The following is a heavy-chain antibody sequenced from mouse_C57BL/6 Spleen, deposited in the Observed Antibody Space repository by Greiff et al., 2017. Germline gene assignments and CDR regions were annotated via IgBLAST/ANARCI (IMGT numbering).Heavy chain of an antibody. CDR2: IDPNSGGT. D-gene: IGHD1-1*01. V-gene: IGHV1-72*01. CDR3: ANYCGSSHFAY. Sequence: QVQLQQSGAELVKPGASVKLSCKASGYTFTSYWMHWVKQRPGRGLGWIGRIDPNSGGTKYNEKFKSKAPLSVDKPSSTAYMQRSSLTSEDAAVYYCANYCGSSHFAYWGQGTLVTVSA. CDR1: GYTFTSYW. J-gene: IGHJ3*01.